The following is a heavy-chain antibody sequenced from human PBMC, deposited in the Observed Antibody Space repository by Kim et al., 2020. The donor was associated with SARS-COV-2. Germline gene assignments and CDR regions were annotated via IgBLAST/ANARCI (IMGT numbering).Heavy chain of an antibody. CDR2: IYYSGST. D-gene: IGHD6-6*01. CDR3: ARGGSSFFDP. CDR1: GGSVSSGSYY. J-gene: IGHJ5*02. Sequence: SETLSLTCTVSGGSVSSGSYYWSWIRQPPGKGLEWIGYIYYSGSTNYNPSLKSRVTISVDTSKNQFSLKLSSVTAADTAVYYCARGGSSFFDPWGQGTLVTVSS. V-gene: IGHV4-61*01.